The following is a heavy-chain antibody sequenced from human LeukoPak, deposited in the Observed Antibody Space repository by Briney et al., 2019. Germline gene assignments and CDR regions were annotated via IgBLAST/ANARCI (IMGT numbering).Heavy chain of an antibody. CDR2: ICGTSTSA. J-gene: IGHJ4*02. D-gene: IGHD2-15*01. CDR1: GFTFSNYA. V-gene: IGHV3-23*01. CDR3: AKADGGSCYSQGDY. Sequence: GGSLRLSCAASGFTFSNYAMSWVRQAPGKGLEWISVICGTSTSAYYADSVKGRFTISRDNSKNTMYLQMNSLRAEDTAIYYCAKADGGSCYSQGDYWGQGTLVTVSS.